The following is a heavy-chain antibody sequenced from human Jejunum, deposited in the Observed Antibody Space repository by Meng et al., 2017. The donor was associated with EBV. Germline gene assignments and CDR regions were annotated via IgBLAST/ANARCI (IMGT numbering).Heavy chain of an antibody. CDR3: ARASSERLLDY. J-gene: IGHJ4*02. D-gene: IGHD1-14*01. CDR1: TDFISSYEW. CDR2: INQVGST. V-gene: IGHV4-4*02. Sequence: VQLQEPGPGLVKPSGTLSLTCAVSTDFISSYEWWSWVRQPPGKGLEWIGEINQVGSTYYNPSLKSRVTISIDTSKRQFSLRLNSMTAADTAVYYCARASSERLLDYWGQGTLVTVSS.